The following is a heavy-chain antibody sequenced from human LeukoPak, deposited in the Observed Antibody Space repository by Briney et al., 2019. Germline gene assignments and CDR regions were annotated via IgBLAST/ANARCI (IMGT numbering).Heavy chain of an antibody. V-gene: IGHV4-39*07. Sequence: SETLSLTCTVSGGSISSSSYYWGWIRQPPGKGLEWIGSICHSGSTYYNPSLKSRVTISVDTSKNQFSLKLTSVTAADTAVYYCTKGRGIWGQGTLVTVSS. CDR2: ICHSGST. J-gene: IGHJ4*02. D-gene: IGHD3-10*01. CDR3: TKGRGI. CDR1: GGSISSSSYY.